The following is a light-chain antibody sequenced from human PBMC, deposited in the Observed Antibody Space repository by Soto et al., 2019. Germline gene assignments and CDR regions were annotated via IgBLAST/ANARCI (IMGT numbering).Light chain of an antibody. CDR1: QSVSSSY. CDR3: QQYGSSLFT. CDR2: GAS. Sequence: EVVLTQSQEPLSLSPGERATLSCRASQSVSSSYLAWYQQKPGQAPRLLIFGASSRATGIPDRFSGSGSGTDFTLTISRLEPEDFAVYYCQQYGSSLFTFGPGTKVDIK. V-gene: IGKV3-20*01. J-gene: IGKJ3*01.